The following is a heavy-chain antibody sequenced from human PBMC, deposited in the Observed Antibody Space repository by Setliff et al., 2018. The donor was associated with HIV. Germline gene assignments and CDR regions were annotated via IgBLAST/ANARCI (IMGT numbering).Heavy chain of an antibody. CDR3: ARDVPWGDYYYYMDV. CDR2: IYTSGST. Sequence: SETLSLTCTVSGGSISSYYCSWIRQPAGKGLEWIGHIYTSGSTNYNPSLKSRVTMSVDTSKNQFSLKLSSVTAADTAVYYCARDVPWGDYYYYMDVWGKGTTVTVSS. J-gene: IGHJ6*03. CDR1: GGSISSYY. D-gene: IGHD3-16*01. V-gene: IGHV4-4*07.